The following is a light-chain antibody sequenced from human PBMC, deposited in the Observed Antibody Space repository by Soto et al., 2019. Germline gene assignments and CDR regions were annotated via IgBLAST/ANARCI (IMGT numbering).Light chain of an antibody. V-gene: IGLV2-14*01. CDR1: SSDVGGYNY. CDR2: EVS. J-gene: IGLJ3*02. Sequence: QSALTQPASVSGSPGQSITISCTGTSSDVGGYNYVSWYQQLPGKAPKVMIYEVSNRPSRVSNRFSGSKSGNTASLAISGLQAEDEADYYCSSYTSSSTWVFGGGTKLTVL. CDR3: SSYTSSSTWV.